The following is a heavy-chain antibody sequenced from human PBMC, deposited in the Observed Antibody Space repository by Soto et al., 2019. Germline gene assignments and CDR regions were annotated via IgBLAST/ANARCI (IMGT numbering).Heavy chain of an antibody. J-gene: IGHJ6*02. CDR3: ARDQAFYGMGV. CDR2: ISYDGSNK. CDR1: GFTFSSYA. V-gene: IGHV3-30-3*01. Sequence: QVQLVESGGGVVQPGRSLRLSCAASGFTFSSYAMHWVRQAPGKGLEWVAVISYDGSNKYYADSVKGRFTISRDNSKNTLYLQMNSLRAEDTAVYYGARDQAFYGMGVLGQGTTVTVS.